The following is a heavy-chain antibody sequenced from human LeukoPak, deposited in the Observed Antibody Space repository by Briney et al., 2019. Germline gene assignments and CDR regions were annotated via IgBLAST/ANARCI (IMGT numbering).Heavy chain of an antibody. CDR1: GFTFSGYA. CDR3: ATDREGDPSAYYLV. CDR2: ISDNGGRT. D-gene: IGHD3-22*01. J-gene: IGHJ4*02. Sequence: PGGSLRLSRAASGFTFSGYAMSWVRQAPGKGLEWASTISDNGGRTYYADSVKGRFTISRDNSKNTLFLQMNSLRAEDSAVYYCATDREGDPSAYYLVGGQGTLITVSS. V-gene: IGHV3-23*01.